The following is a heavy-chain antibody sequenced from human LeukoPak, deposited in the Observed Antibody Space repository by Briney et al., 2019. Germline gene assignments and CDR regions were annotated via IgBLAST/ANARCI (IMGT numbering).Heavy chain of an antibody. CDR3: ARGVGMIVVVETEGDAFDI. V-gene: IGHV4-39*01. Sequence: SETLSLTCTVSGGSISSSSYYWGWIRQPPGKGLEWIGSIYYSGSTYYNPSLKSRVTISVDTSKNQFSLKLSSVTAADTAVYYCARGVGMIVVVETEGDAFDIWGQGTMVTVSS. D-gene: IGHD3-22*01. J-gene: IGHJ3*02. CDR1: GGSISSSSYY. CDR2: IYYSGST.